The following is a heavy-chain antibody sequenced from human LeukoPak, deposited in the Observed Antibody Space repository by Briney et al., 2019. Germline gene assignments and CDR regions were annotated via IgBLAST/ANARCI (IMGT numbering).Heavy chain of an antibody. CDR3: ARTRDGYNTNWFDP. CDR2: IGSSDSTT. CDR1: GFTFSNE. Sequence: GGSLRLSCVASGFTFSNEMNWVRQAPGKGLEWLSYIGSSDSTTHYADSVKGRFTISRDNAKNSLYLQMNSLRVEDTAVYYCARTRDGYNTNWFDPWGQGTLVTVSS. D-gene: IGHD5-24*01. J-gene: IGHJ5*02. V-gene: IGHV3-48*03.